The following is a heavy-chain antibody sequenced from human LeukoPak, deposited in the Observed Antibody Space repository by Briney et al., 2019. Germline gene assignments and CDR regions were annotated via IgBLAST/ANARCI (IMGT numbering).Heavy chain of an antibody. D-gene: IGHD3-10*01. J-gene: IGHJ4*02. CDR3: ARDSSGSYSQGFDY. CDR1: GFTFSSDW. CDR2: IKQDGSEK. Sequence: GWALRLSCAASGFTFSSDWMSWGRQAAGKGVEWVANIKQDGSEKYYVDSVKGRFTISRDNAKNSLYLQMNSLRAEDTAVYYCARDSSGSYSQGFDYWGQGTLVTVSS. V-gene: IGHV3-7*01.